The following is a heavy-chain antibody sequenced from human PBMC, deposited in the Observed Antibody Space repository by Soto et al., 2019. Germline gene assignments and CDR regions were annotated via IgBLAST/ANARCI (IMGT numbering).Heavy chain of an antibody. V-gene: IGHV1-46*04. J-gene: IGHJ4*02. CDR2: INPYGGAA. Sequence: ASVKVSCKASGYTFTITWMHWVRQAPGQGLEWMGIINPYGGAATYADSVKGRFTISRDNSKNTLYLQMNSLRAEDTAVYYCAKEYALEQQLVPFDYWGQGTLVTVS. CDR1: GYTFTITW. CDR3: AKEYALEQQLVPFDY. D-gene: IGHD6-13*01.